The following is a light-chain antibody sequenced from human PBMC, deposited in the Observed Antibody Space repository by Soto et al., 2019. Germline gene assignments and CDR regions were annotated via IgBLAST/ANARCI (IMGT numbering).Light chain of an antibody. CDR1: ESVRTTY. Sequence: EILLTQSPCTLALSPGERATLSCGASESVRTTYLGWYQQKPGHAPRLLIYDASNRATGIPARLSGSGSGTDFTLTISSLEPEDFAVYYCQQRSTWPTSGQGTKVDIK. CDR3: QQRSTWPT. J-gene: IGKJ1*01. V-gene: IGKV3-11*01. CDR2: DAS.